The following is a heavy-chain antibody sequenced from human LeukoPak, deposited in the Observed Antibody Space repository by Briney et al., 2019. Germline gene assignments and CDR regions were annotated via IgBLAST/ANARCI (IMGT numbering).Heavy chain of an antibody. D-gene: IGHD6-19*01. J-gene: IGHJ4*02. CDR1: GFTFRDYS. CDR3: VKERDRGTDVADDFDF. V-gene: IGHV3-23*01. Sequence: PGASLRLSCVASGFTFRDYSMAWVRQLPGGGLEWVSTIGRGDFTSYPDPLKGRFTISRDNSRNTLYLQMNTLRAEDTAVYYCVKERDRGTDVADDFDFWGQGTPVTVSS. CDR2: IGRGDFT.